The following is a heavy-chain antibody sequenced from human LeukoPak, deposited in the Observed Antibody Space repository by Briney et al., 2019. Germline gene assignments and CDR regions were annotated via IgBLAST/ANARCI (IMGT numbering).Heavy chain of an antibody. D-gene: IGHD3-22*01. CDR3: ARDHGGYYYDSSGYPSYYSYMDV. CDR1: GFTFSSYE. CDR2: ISSSGSTI. Sequence: PGGSLRLSCAASGFTFSSYEMNWVRQAPGKGLEWVSYISSSGSTIDYADSVKGRFTISRDNAKNSLYLQMNSLRAEDTAVYYCARDHGGYYYDSSGYPSYYSYMDVWGKGTTVTVSS. J-gene: IGHJ6*03. V-gene: IGHV3-48*03.